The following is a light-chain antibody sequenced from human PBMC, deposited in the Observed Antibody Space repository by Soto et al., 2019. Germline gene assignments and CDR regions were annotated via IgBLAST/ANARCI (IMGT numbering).Light chain of an antibody. J-gene: IGKJ5*01. CDR2: AAS. V-gene: IGKV1-9*01. CDR3: QQLDSYTIT. Sequence: IQLTQSPSSLSASVGDRVTITCRASQGIRSYLAWYQQKRGKAPKLXIYAASTLQSGVPSRFSGSGSGTDFTLTISSLQPEDFATYYCQQLDSYTITFGQGTRLEIK. CDR1: QGIRSY.